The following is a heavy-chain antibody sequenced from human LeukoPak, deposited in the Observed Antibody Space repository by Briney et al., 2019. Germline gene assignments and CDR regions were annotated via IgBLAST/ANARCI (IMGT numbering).Heavy chain of an antibody. CDR2: INHSGST. J-gene: IGHJ6*02. Sequence: SQTLSLTCAVYGGSFSGYYWSWIRQPPGKGLEWIGEINHSGSTNYNPSLKSRVTISVDTSKNQFSLKLSSVTAADTAVYYCARVRGSYYYHYGMDVWGQGTTVTVSS. D-gene: IGHD3-10*01. CDR3: ARVRGSYYYHYGMDV. V-gene: IGHV4-34*01. CDR1: GGSFSGYY.